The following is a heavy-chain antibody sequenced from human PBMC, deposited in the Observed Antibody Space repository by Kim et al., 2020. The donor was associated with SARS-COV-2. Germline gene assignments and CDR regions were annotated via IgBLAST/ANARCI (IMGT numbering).Heavy chain of an antibody. Sequence: GGSLRLSCAASGFTFSSYGMHWVRQAPGKGLEWVAVISYAGSNKYYADSVKGRFTISRDNSKNTLYLQMNSLRAEDTAVYYCASNLWFGDYWGQGTLVTVSS. V-gene: IGHV3-30*03. D-gene: IGHD3-10*01. CDR3: ASNLWFGDY. CDR2: ISYAGSNK. CDR1: GFTFSSYG. J-gene: IGHJ4*02.